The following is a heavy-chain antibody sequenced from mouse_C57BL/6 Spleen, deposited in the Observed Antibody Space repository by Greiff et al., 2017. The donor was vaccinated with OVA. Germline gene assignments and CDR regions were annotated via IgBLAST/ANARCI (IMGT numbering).Heavy chain of an antibody. V-gene: IGHV2-6-1*01. Sequence: VQVVESGPGLVAPSQSLSITCTVSGFSLTSYGVHWVRQPPGKGLEWLVVIWSDGSTTYNSALKSRLSISKDNSKSQVFLKMNSLQTDDTAMYYCARHGRGSSGYDYAMDYWGQGTSVTVSS. D-gene: IGHD3-2*02. CDR3: ARHGRGSSGYDYAMDY. J-gene: IGHJ4*01. CDR1: GFSLTSYG. CDR2: IWSDGST.